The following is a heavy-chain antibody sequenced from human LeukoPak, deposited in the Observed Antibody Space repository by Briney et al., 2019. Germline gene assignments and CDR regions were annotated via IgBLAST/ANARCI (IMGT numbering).Heavy chain of an antibody. Sequence: SETLSLTCTVSGGSISSYYWSWIRQPPGKGLEWIGYIYYSGSTNYNPSLKSRVTISVDTSKNQFSLKLSSVTAADTAVYYCARHDTHSGGDAFDSWGQGTTVTVSS. D-gene: IGHD3-10*01. CDR1: GGSISSYY. J-gene: IGHJ3*02. CDR3: ARHDTHSGGDAFDS. V-gene: IGHV4-59*08. CDR2: IYYSGST.